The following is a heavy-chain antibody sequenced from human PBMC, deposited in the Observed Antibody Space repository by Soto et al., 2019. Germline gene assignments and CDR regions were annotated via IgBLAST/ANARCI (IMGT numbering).Heavy chain of an antibody. J-gene: IGHJ6*02. CDR3: ARRDIVVVPAATDYYYYYGMDV. CDR2: IDPSDSYT. V-gene: IGHV5-10-1*01. CDR1: GYSFTSYW. D-gene: IGHD2-2*01. Sequence: GESLKISCKGSGYSFTSYWISWVRQMPGKGLERMGRIDPSDSYTSYSPSFQGHVTISADKSISTAYLQWSSLKASDTAMYYCARRDIVVVPAATDYYYYYGMDVWGQGTTVTVSS.